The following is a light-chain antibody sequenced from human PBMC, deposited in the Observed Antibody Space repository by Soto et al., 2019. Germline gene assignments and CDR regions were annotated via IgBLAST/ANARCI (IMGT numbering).Light chain of an antibody. V-gene: IGKV3-20*01. CDR3: RQYGDSLPET. Sequence: EFVLTQSPDTLSLPPGERATLSCRASQTVTSSNVAWYQQKPGQAPRPLVYGPSTRATGVPDKFSGSGSGTDFTPTIGRLEPQHFAVYYCRQYGDSLPETFGPGTKVQIK. J-gene: IGKJ3*01. CDR1: QTVTSSN. CDR2: GPS.